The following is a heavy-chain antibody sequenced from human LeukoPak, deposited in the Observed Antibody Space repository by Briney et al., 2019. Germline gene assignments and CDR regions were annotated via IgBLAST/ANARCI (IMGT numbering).Heavy chain of an antibody. D-gene: IGHD3-22*01. CDR3: ARAGRYYDSSGFLFGY. Sequence: GGSLRLSCAASGFTFDDYSMNWVRQAPGKGLEWVSYISSSSSTIYYADSVKGRFTISRDNAKNSLYLQMNSLRDEDTAVYYCARAGRYYDSSGFLFGYWGQGTLVTVSS. V-gene: IGHV3-48*02. CDR1: GFTFDDYS. J-gene: IGHJ4*02. CDR2: ISSSSSTI.